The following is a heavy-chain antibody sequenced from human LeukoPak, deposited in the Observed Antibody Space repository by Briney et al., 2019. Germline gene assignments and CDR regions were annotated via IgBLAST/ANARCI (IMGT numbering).Heavy chain of an antibody. D-gene: IGHD5-12*01. CDR3: AREEGDMVATITDY. Sequence: SETLSLTCTVSGGSISSGSYYWSWIRQPAGQGLEWIGRIYTSGSTNYNPSLNSRATISVDTSKKQFSLKLSFRTAAAPAYDYCAREEGDMVATITDYWGQGTLVTVSS. CDR2: IYTSGST. V-gene: IGHV4-61*02. CDR1: GGSISSGSYY. J-gene: IGHJ4*02.